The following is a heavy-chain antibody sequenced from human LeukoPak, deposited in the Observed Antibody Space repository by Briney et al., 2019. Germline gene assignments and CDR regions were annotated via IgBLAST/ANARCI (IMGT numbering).Heavy chain of an antibody. CDR2: IYYSGST. CDR1: GGSISSYY. CDR3: ARTRLVVVPAAPRYYYYGMDV. Sequence: PSETLSLTCTVSGGSISSYYWSWIRQPPGKGLEWIGYIYYSGSTNYNPSLKSRVTISVDTPKNQFSLKLSSVTAADTAVYYCARTRLVVVPAAPRYYYYGMDVWGQGTTVTVSS. J-gene: IGHJ6*02. D-gene: IGHD2-2*01. V-gene: IGHV4-59*08.